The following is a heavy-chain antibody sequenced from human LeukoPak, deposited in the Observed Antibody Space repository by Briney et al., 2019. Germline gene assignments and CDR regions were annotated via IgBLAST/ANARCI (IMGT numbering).Heavy chain of an antibody. CDR1: GGSISSSNYY. CDR2: IYYSGST. J-gene: IGHJ4*02. V-gene: IGHV4-39*01. CDR3: ARHGGVGVIPDFDY. D-gene: IGHD2-8*02. Sequence: PSETLSLTCTVSGGSISSSNYYWGWIRQPPGKGLEWIGSIYYSGSTYYNPSLKSRVTMSVDTSKNQFSLKLSSVTAADTAVYYCARHGGVGVIPDFDYWGPGTLVTVSS.